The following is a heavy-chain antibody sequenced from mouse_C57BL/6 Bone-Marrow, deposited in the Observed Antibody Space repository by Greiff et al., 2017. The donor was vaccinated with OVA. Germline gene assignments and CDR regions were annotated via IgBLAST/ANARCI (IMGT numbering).Heavy chain of an antibody. J-gene: IGHJ2*01. Sequence: EVMLVESGGGLVQPGGSLKLSCAASGFTFSDYYMYWVRQTPEKRLEWVAYISNGGGSTYYPDTVKGRFTISRDNAKNTLYLQMSRLKSEDTAMYYCARQGYYGLFDYWGKGTTLTVSS. V-gene: IGHV5-12*01. CDR3: ARQGYYGLFDY. CDR1: GFTFSDYY. D-gene: IGHD1-1*01. CDR2: ISNGGGST.